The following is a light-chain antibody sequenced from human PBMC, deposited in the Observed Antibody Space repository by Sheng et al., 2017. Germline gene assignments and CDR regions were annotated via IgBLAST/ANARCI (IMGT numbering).Light chain of an antibody. CDR1: XLGDKY. V-gene: IGLV3-1*01. CDR2: QDN. CDR3: QAWDSSTVV. J-gene: IGLJ2*01. Sequence: SYELTQPASVSVSPGQTATITCSGKXLGDKYVCWYQQMPGQSPLLVIYQDNKRPSDIPERFSGSNSGNTATLTISGTQAMDEADYYCQAWDSSTVVFGGGTKLTVL.